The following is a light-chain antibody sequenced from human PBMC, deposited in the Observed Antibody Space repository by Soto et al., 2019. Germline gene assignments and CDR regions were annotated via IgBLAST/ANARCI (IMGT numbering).Light chain of an antibody. CDR3: XSYTTSNTRQIV. CDR2: DVR. CDR1: SSDVGGYNY. J-gene: IGLJ1*01. V-gene: IGLV2-14*03. Sequence: QSVLTQPASVSGSPGQSITISCTGTSSDVGGYNYVSWYQHHPGKAPKLMIFDVRNRPSGVSNRFSGSKSGNTASLTISGLQPEDEADYYCXSYTTSNTRQIVFGTGTKVTVL.